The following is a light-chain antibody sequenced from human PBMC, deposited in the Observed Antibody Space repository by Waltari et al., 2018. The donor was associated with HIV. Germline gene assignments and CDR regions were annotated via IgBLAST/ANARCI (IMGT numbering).Light chain of an antibody. J-gene: IGLJ3*02. V-gene: IGLV3-10*01. CDR2: VDT. CDR3: YSTDSSGNHRV. Sequence: SYELTQPPSVSVSPGQTARITCSGDALPKKYASWYQQKSGQAPVLVIYVDTKRPSGMPERFSGSSSGTMATWTSSGAQVEDEADYYCYSTDSSGNHRVFGGGTKLTVL. CDR1: ALPKKY.